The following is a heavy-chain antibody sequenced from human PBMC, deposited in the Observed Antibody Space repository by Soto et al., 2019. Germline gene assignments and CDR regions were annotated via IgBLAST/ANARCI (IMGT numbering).Heavy chain of an antibody. J-gene: IGHJ4*02. CDR3: AAEIAVAGTGGDY. Sequence: GGSLRLSCAASGFTFDDYAMHWVRQAPGKGLEWVSGISWNSGSIGYADSVKGRFTISRDNAKNTLYLQMNSLRAEDAAVYYCAAEIAVAGTGGDYWGQGTLVTVSS. V-gene: IGHV3-9*01. D-gene: IGHD6-19*01. CDR1: GFTFDDYA. CDR2: ISWNSGSI.